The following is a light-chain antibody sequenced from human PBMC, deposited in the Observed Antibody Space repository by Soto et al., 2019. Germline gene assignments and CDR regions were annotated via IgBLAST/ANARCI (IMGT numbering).Light chain of an antibody. V-gene: IGKV3D-20*01. CDR2: DAS. Sequence: EIVLTQSPATLSLSPGERATLSCGASQSVSSSYLAWYQQXXXLAPRLLIYDASSRATGIPDXXXXXXXXXXXXXTISRLEPEDFAVYYCQQYGSSQLTFGGGTKVEIK. CDR3: QQYGSSQLT. CDR1: QSVSSSY. J-gene: IGKJ4*01.